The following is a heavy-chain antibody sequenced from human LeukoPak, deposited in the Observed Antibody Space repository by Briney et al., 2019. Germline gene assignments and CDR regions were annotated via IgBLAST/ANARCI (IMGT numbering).Heavy chain of an antibody. V-gene: IGHV3-7*03. CDR2: IKEDGSET. CDR1: GFVFNIYW. J-gene: IGHJ4*02. CDR3: AKEGHKHGIPYFDC. D-gene: IGHD2-8*01. Sequence: GGSLRLSCAASGFVFNIYWMTWVRQAPGKGLEWVANIKEDGSETNYVDSVKGRFTISRDNTKNSVYLQMNSLRADDTAVYYCAKEGHKHGIPYFDCWGQGALVTVSS.